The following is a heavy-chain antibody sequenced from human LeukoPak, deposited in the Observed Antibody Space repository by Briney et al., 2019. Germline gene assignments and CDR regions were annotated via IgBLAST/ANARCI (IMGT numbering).Heavy chain of an antibody. CDR2: IIPIFGIA. CDR3: AGESHFQLRLLPDY. J-gene: IGHJ4*02. CDR1: GGTFSSYA. V-gene: IGHV1-69*04. Sequence: ASVKVSCKASGGTFSSYAISWVRQAPGQGLEWMGRIIPIFGIANYAQKFQGRVTITADKSTSTAYMELSSLRSEDTAVYYCAGESHFQLRLLPDYCGQGTLVTVSS. D-gene: IGHD4-17*01.